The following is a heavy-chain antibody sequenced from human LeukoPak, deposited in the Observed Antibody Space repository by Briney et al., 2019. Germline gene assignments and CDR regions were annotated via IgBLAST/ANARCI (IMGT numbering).Heavy chain of an antibody. CDR3: ARDGGIAAAGYYFDY. CDR2: ISSSSSTI. V-gene: IGHV3-48*01. Sequence: GGSLRLSCAASGFTFSSYSKNWVRQAPGKGLEWVSYISSSSSTIYYADSVKGRFTISRDNAKNSLYLQMNSLRAEDTAVYYCARDGGIAAAGYYFDYWGQGTLVTVSS. CDR1: GFTFSSYS. J-gene: IGHJ4*02. D-gene: IGHD6-13*01.